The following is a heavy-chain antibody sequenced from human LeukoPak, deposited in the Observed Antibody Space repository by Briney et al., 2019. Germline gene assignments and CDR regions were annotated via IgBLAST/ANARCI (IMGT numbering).Heavy chain of an antibody. CDR3: AKVSGLRYFDWSLGYYGMDV. D-gene: IGHD3-9*01. CDR2: ISGSGGST. J-gene: IGHJ6*02. V-gene: IGHV3-23*01. Sequence: PGGSLRLSCAASGFTLSSYAMSWVRQAPAKGLEWVSAISGSGGSTYYADSVKGRFTISRDNSKNTLYLQMNSLRAEDTAVYYCAKVSGLRYFDWSLGYYGMDVWGQGTTVTVSS. CDR1: GFTLSSYA.